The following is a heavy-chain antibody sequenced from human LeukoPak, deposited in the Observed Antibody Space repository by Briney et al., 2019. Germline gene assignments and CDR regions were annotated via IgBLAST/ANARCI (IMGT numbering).Heavy chain of an antibody. CDR2: ISAYNGNT. CDR3: ARETMVRGVIITYFDY. CDR1: GYTFTSYG. Sequence: GSVKVSCMASGYTFTSYGISWVRQAPGQGVEWMGWISAYNGNTNYARTLRGRVTMTTDTSTSTAYVDLRSLSSEDRGVYYCARETMVRGVIITYFDYWGQGTLVTVSS. V-gene: IGHV1-18*04. D-gene: IGHD3-10*01. J-gene: IGHJ4*02.